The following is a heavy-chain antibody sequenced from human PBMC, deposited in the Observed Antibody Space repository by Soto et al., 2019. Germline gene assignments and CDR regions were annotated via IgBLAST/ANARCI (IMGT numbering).Heavy chain of an antibody. CDR2: FYYSGST. J-gene: IGHJ5*02. V-gene: IGHV4-31*03. Sequence: QVQLQESGPGLVKPSQTLSLTCTVSGGSISTGGYYWNWIRQHPGKGLEWIGYFYYSGSTFYNPPLASRVTVSVNTSTNQFSLTLSSVTAADTAVYYCARSVFPWGQGTLVTVSS. CDR1: GGSISTGGYY. CDR3: ARSVFP.